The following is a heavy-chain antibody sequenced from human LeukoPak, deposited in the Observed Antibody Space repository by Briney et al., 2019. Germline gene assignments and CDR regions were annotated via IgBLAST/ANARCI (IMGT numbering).Heavy chain of an antibody. J-gene: IGHJ6*02. V-gene: IGHV3-23*01. D-gene: IGHD6-13*01. CDR2: ISGSGGST. CDR3: AKGIAAAVYYYYGMDV. Sequence: GGSLRLSCAASGFTFSSYAMSWVRQAPVKGLEWVSAISGSGGSTYYADSVKGRFTISRDNSKNTLYLQMNSLRAEDTAVYYCAKGIAAAVYYYYGMDVWGQGTTVTVSS. CDR1: GFTFSSYA.